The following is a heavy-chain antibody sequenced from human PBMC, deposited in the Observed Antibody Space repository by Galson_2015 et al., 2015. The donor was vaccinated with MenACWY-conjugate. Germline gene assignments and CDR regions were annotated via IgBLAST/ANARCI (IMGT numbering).Heavy chain of an antibody. J-gene: IGHJ6*03. Sequence: ETLSLTCTVSGGSISSYYWSWIRQPPGKGLEWIGYIYYSGSTNYNPSLKSRVTISVDTSKNQFSLKLSSVTAADTAVYYCARAAAGTGYYYYMDVWGKGTTVTVSS. D-gene: IGHD6-13*01. CDR3: ARAAAGTGYYYYMDV. CDR1: GGSISSYY. CDR2: IYYSGST. V-gene: IGHV4-59*01.